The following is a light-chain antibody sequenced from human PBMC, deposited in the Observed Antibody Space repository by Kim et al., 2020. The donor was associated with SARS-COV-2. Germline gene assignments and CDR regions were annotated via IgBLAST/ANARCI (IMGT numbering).Light chain of an antibody. CDR1: SSNIGPNY. Sequence: QSVLTQPPSASGTPGQRVTVTCSGNSSNIGPNYVYWYQHFPGTAPKLLIFRNYQRPSGVPDRFSGSKSGTSASLAIFGLRSEDEADYHCAAWDDSLSGWVFGGGTKVTVL. CDR2: RNY. V-gene: IGLV1-47*01. J-gene: IGLJ3*02. CDR3: AAWDDSLSGWV.